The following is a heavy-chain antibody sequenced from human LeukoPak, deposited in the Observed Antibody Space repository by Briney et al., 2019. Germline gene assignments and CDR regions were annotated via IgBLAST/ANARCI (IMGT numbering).Heavy chain of an antibody. V-gene: IGHV4-59*01. CDR2: IYYSGST. J-gene: IGHJ6*03. CDR1: GGSISSYY. Sequence: SETLSLTCTVSGGSISSYYWSWIRQPPGKGLEWIGYIYYSGSTNYNPSLKSRVTISVDTSKNQFSLKLSSVTAADTAVYYCARVDTAMVTSLPPKNVFYYYYYYMDVWGKGTTVTVSS. CDR3: ARVDTAMVTSLPPKNVFYYYYYYMDV. D-gene: IGHD5-18*01.